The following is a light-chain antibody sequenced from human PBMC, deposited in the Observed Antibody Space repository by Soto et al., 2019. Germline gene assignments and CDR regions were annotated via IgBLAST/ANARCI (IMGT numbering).Light chain of an antibody. J-gene: IGKJ1*01. CDR1: QSVASN. Sequence: EIVLTQSPGTLSLSPGERATPSCRASQSVASNYLAWYQQKPDQSPRLLIFGASIRDTGIPARFSGSGSGTEFTLTISSLQSEDFAVYYCQQYNNWPPVTFGQGTKVDIK. CDR2: GAS. V-gene: IGKV3D-15*01. CDR3: QQYNNWPPVT.